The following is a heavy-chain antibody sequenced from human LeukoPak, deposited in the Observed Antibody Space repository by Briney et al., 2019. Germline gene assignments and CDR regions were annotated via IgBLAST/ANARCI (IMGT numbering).Heavy chain of an antibody. D-gene: IGHD5-12*01. CDR3: AKSNGYGLIDY. CDR2: MNHRGTH. Sequence: PSETLSLTCAVYGASFSDDYWNWIRQPPGKGLEWLGEMNHRGTHECNPSLKSRVTMSVDTSKNEFSLRLTSVTAADTAMYYCAKSNGYGLIDYWGQGTLVTVSS. CDR1: GASFSDDY. V-gene: IGHV4-34*01. J-gene: IGHJ4*02.